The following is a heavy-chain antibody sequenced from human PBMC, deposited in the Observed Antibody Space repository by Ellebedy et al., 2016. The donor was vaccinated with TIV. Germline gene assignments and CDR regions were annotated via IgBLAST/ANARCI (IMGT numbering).Heavy chain of an antibody. Sequence: GSLRLXXTVSGGSISSSSYYWGWIRQPPGKGLEWIGSIYYSGSTYYNPSLKSRVTISVDTSKNQFSLKLSSVTAADTAVYYCARLDGYNFDFDYWGQGTLVTVSS. D-gene: IGHD5-24*01. J-gene: IGHJ4*02. CDR1: GGSISSSSYY. CDR3: ARLDGYNFDFDY. CDR2: IYYSGST. V-gene: IGHV4-39*01.